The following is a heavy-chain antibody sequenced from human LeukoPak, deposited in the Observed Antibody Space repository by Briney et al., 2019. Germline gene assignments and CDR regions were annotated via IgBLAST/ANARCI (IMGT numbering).Heavy chain of an antibody. V-gene: IGHV4-34*01. Sequence: SETLSLTCAVYGGSFSGYYWSWIRQPPGKGLEWIGEINHSGSTNYNPSLKSRVTISVDKSKNQFSLKLSSVTAADTAVYYCARDRSAAGTRSNDAFDIWGQGTMVTVSS. CDR3: ARDRSAAGTRSNDAFDI. D-gene: IGHD6-13*01. CDR2: INHSGST. J-gene: IGHJ3*02. CDR1: GGSFSGYY.